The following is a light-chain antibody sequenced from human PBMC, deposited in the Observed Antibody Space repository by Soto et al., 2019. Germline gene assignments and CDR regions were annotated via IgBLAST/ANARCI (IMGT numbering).Light chain of an antibody. CDR3: CSFAGSNTFV. CDR1: SSDVGSYNL. V-gene: IGLV2-23*03. Sequence: VLTQPASVSGSPGQSITLSCTGTSSDVGSYNLVSWYQQHPGKAPKLMIYEGSKRPSGVSNRFSGSKSGNTASLTISGLQAEDEADYYCCSFAGSNTFVFGTGTKSPS. J-gene: IGLJ1*01. CDR2: EGS.